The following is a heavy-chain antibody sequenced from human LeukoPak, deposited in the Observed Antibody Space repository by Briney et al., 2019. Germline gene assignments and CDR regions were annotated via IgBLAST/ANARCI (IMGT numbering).Heavy chain of an antibody. CDR3: ARDRGYCSSTSCFLFDP. CDR1: GGTFSSYA. D-gene: IGHD2-2*01. CDR2: IIPILGIA. J-gene: IGHJ5*02. V-gene: IGHV1-69*04. Sequence: SVTVSCTASGGTFSSYAISWVRPAPGQGLEWMGRIIPILGIANYAQKFQGRVTITADKSTSTAYMELRSLRSDDTAVYYCARDRGYCSSTSCFLFDPWGQGTLVTVSS.